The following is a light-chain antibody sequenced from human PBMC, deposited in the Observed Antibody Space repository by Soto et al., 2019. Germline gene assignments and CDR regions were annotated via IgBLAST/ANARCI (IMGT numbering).Light chain of an antibody. CDR3: GSYTSSNTPYV. V-gene: IGLV2-14*01. J-gene: IGLJ1*01. CDR2: EVS. Sequence: QSVLTQPASVSGSPGQSITISCTGTSSDVGGYKHVSWYQLHPGKAPKLMIFEVSDRPSGVSTRFSGSKSGNTASLTISGLQAEDESDYYCGSYTSSNTPYVFGTGTKVTVL. CDR1: SSDVGGYKH.